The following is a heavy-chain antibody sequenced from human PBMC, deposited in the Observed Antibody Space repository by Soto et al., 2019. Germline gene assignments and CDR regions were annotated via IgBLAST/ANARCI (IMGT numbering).Heavy chain of an antibody. CDR3: ARVPWERPYYYYYGMDV. D-gene: IGHD1-26*01. Sequence: ASVKVSCKASGGTFSSYAISWVRQAPGQGLEWMGGIIPIFGTANYAQKFQGRVTITADESTSTAYMELSSLRSEDTAVYYCARVPWERPYYYYYGMDVWGQGTTVTVSS. CDR1: GGTFSSYA. CDR2: IIPIFGTA. V-gene: IGHV1-69*13. J-gene: IGHJ6*02.